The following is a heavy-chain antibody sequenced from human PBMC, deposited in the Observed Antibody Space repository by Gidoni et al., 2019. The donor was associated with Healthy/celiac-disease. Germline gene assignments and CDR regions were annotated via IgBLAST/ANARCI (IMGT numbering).Heavy chain of an antibody. D-gene: IGHD6-6*01. J-gene: IGHJ4*02. CDR1: GYTFTGYY. CDR2: INPNSGGT. CDR3: ARAEYSSSSGDY. Sequence: EVKKPGASVKVSCQASGYTFTGYYMHWVRQAPGQGLEWMGRINPNSGGTNYAQKFQGRVTMTRDTSISTAYMELSRLRSDDTAVYYCARAEYSSSSGDYWGQGTLVTVSS. V-gene: IGHV1-2*06.